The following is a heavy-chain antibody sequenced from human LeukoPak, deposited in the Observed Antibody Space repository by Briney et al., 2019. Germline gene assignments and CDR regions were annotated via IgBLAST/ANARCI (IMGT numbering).Heavy chain of an antibody. CDR3: ASIQLVDRRHYYYMDV. J-gene: IGHJ6*03. V-gene: IGHV1-69*05. Sequence: ASVTVSCKASGGTFSSYAISWVRQAPGQGLEWMGGIIPIFGTANYAQKFQGRVTITTDESTSTAYMELSSLRSEDTAVYYCASIQLVDRRHYYYMDVWGKGTTVTVSS. CDR1: GGTFSSYA. CDR2: IIPIFGTA. D-gene: IGHD1-1*01.